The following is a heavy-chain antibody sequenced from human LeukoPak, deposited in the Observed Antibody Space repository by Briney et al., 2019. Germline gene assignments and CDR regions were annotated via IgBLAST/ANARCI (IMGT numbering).Heavy chain of an antibody. Sequence: GGSLRPACAASGFTFSSYWMTWVRQAPGKGLEWVANIKQDGSERNYVDSVKGRFTISRDNAKNSLYLQMNTLRDEDTAVYYCATGAGCGYWGRGTLVTVSS. D-gene: IGHD2-15*01. V-gene: IGHV3-7*03. J-gene: IGHJ4*02. CDR3: ATGAGCGY. CDR2: IKQDGSER. CDR1: GFTFSSYW.